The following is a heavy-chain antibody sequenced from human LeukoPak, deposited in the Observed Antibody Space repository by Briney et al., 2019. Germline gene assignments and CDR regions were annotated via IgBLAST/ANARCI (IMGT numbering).Heavy chain of an antibody. D-gene: IGHD4-17*01. CDR3: ARGLYGGNSLAFDY. CDR1: GGSISSGSYY. Sequence: SETLSLTCTVSGGSISSGSYYWTWIRQHPEKGLEWIGYMYYSGTTYYNPSLKSRVTISVDTSKNQFSLKLSSVTAADTAVYYCARGLYGGNSLAFDYWGQGTLVTVSS. J-gene: IGHJ4*02. CDR2: MYYSGTT. V-gene: IGHV4-31*03.